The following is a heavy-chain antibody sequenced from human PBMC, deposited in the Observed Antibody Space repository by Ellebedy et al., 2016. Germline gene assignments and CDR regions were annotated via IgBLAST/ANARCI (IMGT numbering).Heavy chain of an antibody. CDR3: ARAPCDNTNCYSSDL. J-gene: IGHJ5*02. CDR2: INLNNGNT. CDR1: GSMFNIYG. Sequence: ASVKVSCXTSGSMFNIYGFHWVRQAPGQGFEWMGWINLNNGNTEYARPLQGRVTMSTDTSTSTVYMELGGLRSDDTAVYFCARAPCDNTNCYSSDLWGQGTLVTVSS. D-gene: IGHD2-2*01. V-gene: IGHV1-18*01.